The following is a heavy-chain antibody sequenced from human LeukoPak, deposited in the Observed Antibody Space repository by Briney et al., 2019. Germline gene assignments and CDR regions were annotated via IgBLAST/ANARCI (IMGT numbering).Heavy chain of an antibody. D-gene: IGHD6-19*01. CDR2: IYTSGST. CDR3: ARDRGSGWAYAEL. CDR1: GGSISSYY. V-gene: IGHV4-4*07. J-gene: IGHJ4*02. Sequence: SETLSLTCTVSGGSISSYYWSWLRQPAGKGLEWIGRIYTSGSTNYNPSLKSRVTMSVDTSKNQFSLKLSSVTAADTAVYFCARDRGSGWAYAELWGQGILVTVSS.